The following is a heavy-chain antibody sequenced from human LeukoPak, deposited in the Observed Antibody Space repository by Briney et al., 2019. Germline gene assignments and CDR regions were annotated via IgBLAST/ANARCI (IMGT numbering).Heavy chain of an antibody. CDR2: ISSSGTYT. V-gene: IGHV3-21*01. CDR3: ARINYGVYVLVGEFDY. J-gene: IGHJ4*02. Sequence: GRSLRLSCAASGFTFSSYSIKWVRQAAGKGLEWVSSISSSGTYTYYAYSVKGRFTISRDKAKNSLYLQMDSLRAEDTAVYYCARINYGVYVLVGEFDYWGQGTLVTVSS. CDR1: GFTFSSYS. D-gene: IGHD4-17*01.